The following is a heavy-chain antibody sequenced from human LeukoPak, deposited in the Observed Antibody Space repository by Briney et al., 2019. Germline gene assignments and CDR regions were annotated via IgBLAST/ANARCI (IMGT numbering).Heavy chain of an antibody. CDR2: VFHSGNT. V-gene: IGHV4-4*02. D-gene: IGHD6-13*01. CDR3: ARDLIPIAAAGTPYYYYYCMDV. Sequence: SETLSLTCAVSGDSISSHNWWSWVRQTPGKGLEWIGEVFHSGNTNYNPSLESRVTISVDKSKNHLSLKLNSVTAADTAVYYCARDLIPIAAAGTPYYYYYCMDVWGKGTTVTVSS. CDR1: GDSISSHNW. J-gene: IGHJ6*03.